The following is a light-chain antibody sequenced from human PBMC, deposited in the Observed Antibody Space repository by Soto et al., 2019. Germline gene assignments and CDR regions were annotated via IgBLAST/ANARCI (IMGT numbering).Light chain of an antibody. CDR3: EAWDSNTNWV. CDR2: LEGSGSY. V-gene: IGLV4-60*02. Sequence: QLVLTQSSSASASLGSSVKLTCTLSSGHSSYIIAWHQQQPGKAPRYLMKLEGSGSYNKGSGVPDRFSGSSSGADRYLTISNLQFDDEADYYCEAWDSNTNWVFGGGTKLTVL. J-gene: IGLJ3*02. CDR1: SGHSSYI.